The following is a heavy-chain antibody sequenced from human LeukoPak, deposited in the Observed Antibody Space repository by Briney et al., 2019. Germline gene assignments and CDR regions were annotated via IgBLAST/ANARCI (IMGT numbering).Heavy chain of an antibody. Sequence: SENLSLTCTVSGGSISSYYWSWIRQPPGKGLEWIGYIYYSGSTNYNPSLKSRVTISVDTSKNQFSLKLSSVTAADTAVYYCARDSRTSARYSSSWYYYYYGMDVWGQGTTVTVSS. J-gene: IGHJ6*02. D-gene: IGHD6-13*01. CDR2: IYYSGST. V-gene: IGHV4-59*01. CDR1: GGSISSYY. CDR3: ARDSRTSARYSSSWYYYYYGMDV.